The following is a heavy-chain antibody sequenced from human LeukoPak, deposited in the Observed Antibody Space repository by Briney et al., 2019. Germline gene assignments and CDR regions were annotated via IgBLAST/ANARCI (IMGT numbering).Heavy chain of an antibody. D-gene: IGHD2-2*01. CDR1: GGTFSSYA. V-gene: IGHV1-69*13. CDR2: TIPIFGTA. Sequence: ASVKVSCKASGGTFSSYAISWVRQAPGQGLEWMGGTIPIFGTANYAQKFQGRVTITADESTSTAYMELSSLRSEDTAVYYCARGDLKDSSSTSSGYLNWGQGTLVTVSS. J-gene: IGHJ4*02. CDR3: ARGDLKDSSSTSSGYLN.